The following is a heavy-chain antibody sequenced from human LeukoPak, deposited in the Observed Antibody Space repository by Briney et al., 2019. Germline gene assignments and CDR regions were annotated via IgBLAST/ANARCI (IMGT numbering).Heavy chain of an antibody. D-gene: IGHD1-14*01. CDR2: VHRSGSP. Sequence: PSETLSLTCTVSLDSTTSNFWSWVRQSQGKGLEWIGEVHRSGSPNYNPSLQSRVTISIDRSRNQIALELSSVTAADTAVYYCAREILGGFNPGAYWGQGTLVTVSS. J-gene: IGHJ4*02. V-gene: IGHV4-4*02. CDR3: AREILGGFNPGAY. CDR1: LDSTTSNF.